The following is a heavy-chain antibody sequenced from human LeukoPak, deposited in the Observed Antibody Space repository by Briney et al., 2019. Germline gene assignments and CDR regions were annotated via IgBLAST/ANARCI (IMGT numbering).Heavy chain of an antibody. CDR2: IYNSGST. Sequence: PSETLSLTCTVPGGSISSYYWSWIRQSPGKGLEWIGYIYNSGSTNYNPSLKSRVTISVDTSKNQFSLKLSSVTAADTAVYYCARGEYYYDSSGTGSFDYWGQGTLVTVSS. V-gene: IGHV4-59*13. J-gene: IGHJ4*02. CDR1: GGSISSYY. D-gene: IGHD3-22*01. CDR3: ARGEYYYDSSGTGSFDY.